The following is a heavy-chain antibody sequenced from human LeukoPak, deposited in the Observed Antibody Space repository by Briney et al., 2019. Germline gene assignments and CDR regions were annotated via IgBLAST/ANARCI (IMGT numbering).Heavy chain of an antibody. V-gene: IGHV3-74*01. CDR3: ARAGVPSQWLVLYYFDY. D-gene: IGHD6-19*01. CDR1: GFTFSSYW. Sequence: PGRSLRLSCAASGFTFSSYWMHWVRQAPGKGLVWVSRINSDGSSTSYADSVKGRFTISRDNAKNTLYLQMNSLRAEDTAVYYCARAGVPSQWLVLYYFDYWGQGTLVTVSS. J-gene: IGHJ4*02. CDR2: INSDGSST.